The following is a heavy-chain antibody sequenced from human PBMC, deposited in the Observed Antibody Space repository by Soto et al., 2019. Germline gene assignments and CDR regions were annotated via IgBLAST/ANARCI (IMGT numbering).Heavy chain of an antibody. CDR3: VSLVATIN. CDR2: IKEDGTKQ. J-gene: IGHJ4*02. Sequence: EAQLVESGGGLVQPGGSLRLSCAASGFTFSTFWMTWVRQAPGKGLEWVATIKEDGTKQFYVDSVKGRFTISRDNAKNSMYLQMNSLRAEDTALYYCVSLVATINWGQATLFTVSS. V-gene: IGHV3-7*03. CDR1: GFTFSTFW. D-gene: IGHD5-12*01.